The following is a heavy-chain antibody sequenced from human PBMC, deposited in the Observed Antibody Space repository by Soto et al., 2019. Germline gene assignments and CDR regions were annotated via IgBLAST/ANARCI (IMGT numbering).Heavy chain of an antibody. CDR1: GFTFSSYA. CDR3: AKDLFAVAGAYYYYGMDV. CDR2: IRGSGGST. D-gene: IGHD6-19*01. J-gene: IGHJ6*02. Sequence: LRLSCAASGFTFSSYAMSWVRQAPGKGLEWVSAIRGSGGSTYYADSVKGRFTISRDNSKNTLYLQMNSLIAEDTAVYYCAKDLFAVAGAYYYYGMDVWGQGTTVTVSS. V-gene: IGHV3-23*01.